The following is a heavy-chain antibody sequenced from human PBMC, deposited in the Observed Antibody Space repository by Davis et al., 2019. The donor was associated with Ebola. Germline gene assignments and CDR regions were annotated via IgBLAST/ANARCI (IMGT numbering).Heavy chain of an antibody. Sequence: GGSLRLSCAASGFTFNIFDMHWVRQAPGRGLEWVANIKQDGSEKYYVDSVKGRFTISRDNAKDSLYLQMNSLRAEDTAVYYCAKGRDCTNGICYSDYWGQGTLVTVSS. CDR3: AKGRDCTNGICYSDY. CDR2: IKQDGSEK. V-gene: IGHV3-7*01. J-gene: IGHJ4*02. D-gene: IGHD2-8*01. CDR1: GFTFNIFD.